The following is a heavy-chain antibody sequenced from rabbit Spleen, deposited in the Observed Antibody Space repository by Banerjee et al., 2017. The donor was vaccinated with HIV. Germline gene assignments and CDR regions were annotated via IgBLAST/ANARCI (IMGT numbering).Heavy chain of an antibody. J-gene: IGHJ4*01. CDR2: ISAGSSGTT. V-gene: IGHV1S45*01. CDR3: GRDGAAFGGAADGRVFRL. Sequence: EESGGGLVQPEGSLTLTCTASGFSFSSTYWICWVRQAPGKGLEWIACISAGSSGTTYYASWPKGRFTISKASSTTVTLQMTSLTAADTATYFCGRDGAAFGGAADGRVFRLWGPGTLVTV. D-gene: IGHD5-1*01. CDR1: GFSFSSTYW.